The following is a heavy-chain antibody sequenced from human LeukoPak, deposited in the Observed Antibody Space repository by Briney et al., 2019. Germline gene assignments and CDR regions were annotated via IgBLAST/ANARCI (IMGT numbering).Heavy chain of an antibody. Sequence: GGSLRLSCVASGFTFSTYSMNCVRQAPGKGLEWVSSISSSSSYIDYADSVKGRFTISRDNSKNTLYLQVNSLRAEDTAVYYCARDRIRGDYWGQGTLVTVSS. D-gene: IGHD1-14*01. J-gene: IGHJ4*02. CDR3: ARDRIRGDY. V-gene: IGHV3-21*01. CDR2: ISSSSSYI. CDR1: GFTFSTYS.